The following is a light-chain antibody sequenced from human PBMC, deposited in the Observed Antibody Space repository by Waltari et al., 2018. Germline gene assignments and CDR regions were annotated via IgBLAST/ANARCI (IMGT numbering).Light chain of an antibody. CDR3: VLYGGNGILV. CDR2: STN. CDR1: SGSVSTSDY. J-gene: IGLJ3*02. Sequence: QTVVTQEPAFSVSPGGTITLTCALTSGSVSTSDYPSWYQQPPGQAPRTLIYSTNIRSSGVPDRFSCSIIGNKAALTITGAQADDESDYYCVLYGGNGILVFGGGTRLTVL. V-gene: IGLV8-61*01.